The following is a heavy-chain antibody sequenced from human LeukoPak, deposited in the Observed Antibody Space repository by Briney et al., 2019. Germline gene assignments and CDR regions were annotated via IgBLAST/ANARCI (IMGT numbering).Heavy chain of an antibody. J-gene: IGHJ4*02. V-gene: IGHV4-59*02. D-gene: IGHD6-19*01. CDR1: GGFVTRRY. CDR3: ARAAPRGSGWTYFDY. Sequence: SETLSLICAVSGGFVTRRYWEWTRQPPGKGLEWIGYIYASGSANYHPSLKSRVTISLDTSENHVSLRLTSVTDVDSAVYYCARAAPRGSGWTYFDYWGQGSLVTVSS. CDR2: IYASGSA.